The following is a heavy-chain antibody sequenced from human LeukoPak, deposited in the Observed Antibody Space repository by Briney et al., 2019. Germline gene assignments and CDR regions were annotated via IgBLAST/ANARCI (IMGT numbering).Heavy chain of an antibody. J-gene: IGHJ5*02. Sequence: GGSLRLSCAASGFTFSSYWMSWVRQAPGKGLEWVANIRQDGSEKYYVDSVKGRFTISRDNAKNSLYLQMNSLRAEDTAVYYCARDGRYCSGGSCFNWFDPWGQGTLVTASS. CDR2: IRQDGSEK. D-gene: IGHD2-15*01. CDR3: ARDGRYCSGGSCFNWFDP. CDR1: GFTFSSYW. V-gene: IGHV3-7*01.